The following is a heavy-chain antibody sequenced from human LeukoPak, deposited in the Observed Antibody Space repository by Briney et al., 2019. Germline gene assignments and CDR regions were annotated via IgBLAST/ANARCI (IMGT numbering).Heavy chain of an antibody. D-gene: IGHD1-14*01. J-gene: IGHJ4*02. CDR3: ASFNPRSLSDY. Sequence: GGSLRLSCKGSGYAFSGDWMHWVRHAPGKGLVWVSRINNDGSSTGYADSVTGRFTISRDNAKNTLFLQMSSLRAEDTAVYYCASFNPRSLSDYWGQGTLVTVSS. CDR1: GYAFSGDW. CDR2: INNDGSST. V-gene: IGHV3-74*01.